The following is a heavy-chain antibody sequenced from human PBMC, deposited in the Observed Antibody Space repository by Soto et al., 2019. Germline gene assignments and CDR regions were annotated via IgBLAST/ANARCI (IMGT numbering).Heavy chain of an antibody. Sequence: SETMSLTSTVSGGCMRSCSYYWGWIRQPPGKGLEWIGSIYYSGSTNYNPSLKSRVTISVDTSKNQFSLKLSSVTAADTAVYYCARARMTTVVKKFDYWGQGTLVTVSS. J-gene: IGHJ4*02. V-gene: IGHV4-39*07. CDR1: GGCMRSCSYY. CDR3: ARARMTTVVKKFDY. D-gene: IGHD4-17*01. CDR2: IYYSGST.